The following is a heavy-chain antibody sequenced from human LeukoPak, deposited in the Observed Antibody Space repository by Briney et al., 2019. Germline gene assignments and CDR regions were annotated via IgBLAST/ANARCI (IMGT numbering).Heavy chain of an antibody. CDR2: IYYSGST. Sequence: SETLSLTCTVSGGSISSGGYYWSWVRQHPGTGLEWIGYIYYSGSTYYNPSLKSRATISVDTSKNQFSLKLSSVTAADTAVYYCARDPIPLLGRAFDVWGQGAVVTVSS. CDR3: ARDPIPLLGRAFDV. V-gene: IGHV4-31*03. D-gene: IGHD2-21*01. J-gene: IGHJ3*01. CDR1: GGSISSGGYY.